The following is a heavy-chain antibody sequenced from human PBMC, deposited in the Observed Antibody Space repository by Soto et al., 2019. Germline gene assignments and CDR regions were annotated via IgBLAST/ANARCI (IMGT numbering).Heavy chain of an antibody. D-gene: IGHD2-15*01. CDR1: GGSISRGDYY. J-gene: IGHJ5*02. V-gene: IGHV4-30-4*01. Sequence: QVHLQESGPGLVKPSQTLSLTCTVSGGSISRGDYYWSWIRQPPGKGLEWIGYIYYSGSTYYNPSLKSRVTISVDTSKNQFSLKLSSVTAADTAVYYCVREEVVAAWFDPWGQGTLVTVSS. CDR2: IYYSGST. CDR3: VREEVVAAWFDP.